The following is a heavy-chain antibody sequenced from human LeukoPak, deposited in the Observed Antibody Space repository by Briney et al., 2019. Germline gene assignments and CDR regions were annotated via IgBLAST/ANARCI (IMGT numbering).Heavy chain of an antibody. CDR3: VRGKRNGYFGATTYYNDFYYMDV. D-gene: IGHD3-10*01. Sequence: SVKVSCKASGDSFNNFAFSWVRQAPGQGLERMGGVIAISGTTNYAQRFQGRVTITTDESTNTAYMHLSSLRSEDSALYYCVRGKRNGYFGATTYYNDFYYMDVWGKGTTVTVSS. J-gene: IGHJ6*03. CDR2: VIAISGTT. V-gene: IGHV1-69*05. CDR1: GDSFNNFA.